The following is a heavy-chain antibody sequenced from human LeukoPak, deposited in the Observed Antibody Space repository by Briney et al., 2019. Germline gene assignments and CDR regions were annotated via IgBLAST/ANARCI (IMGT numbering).Heavy chain of an antibody. J-gene: IGHJ5*02. CDR1: GYTFTSYG. Sequence: GASVKVSCKASGYTFTSYGISWVRQAPGQGLEWMGWISAYNGNTNYAQKLQGRVTMTTDTSTSTAYMELRSLRSDDTAVYYCARLAVAGTLPFNWFDPWGQGTLVTVSS. CDR3: ARLAVAGTLPFNWFDP. D-gene: IGHD6-19*01. CDR2: ISAYNGNT. V-gene: IGHV1-18*01.